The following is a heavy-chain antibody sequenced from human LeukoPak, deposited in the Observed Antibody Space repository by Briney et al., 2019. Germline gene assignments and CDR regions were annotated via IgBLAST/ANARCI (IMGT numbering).Heavy chain of an antibody. Sequence: SESLSLTCAVYGGSFSGYYWSWIRQPPGKGLEWIGEINHSGSTNYNPSLKSRVTISVDTSKNQFSLKLSSVTAADTAVYYCARVTPYCSGGSCYPGWFDPWGQGTLVTVSS. CDR3: ARVTPYCSGGSCYPGWFDP. CDR1: GGSFSGYY. V-gene: IGHV4-34*01. CDR2: INHSGST. D-gene: IGHD2-15*01. J-gene: IGHJ5*02.